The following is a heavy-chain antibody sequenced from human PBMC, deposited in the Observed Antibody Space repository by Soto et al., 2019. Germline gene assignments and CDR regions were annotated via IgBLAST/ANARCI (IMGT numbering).Heavy chain of an antibody. D-gene: IGHD3-22*01. CDR3: AGPPYYYDGGGYYY. V-gene: IGHV1-18*01. Sequence: ASVKVSCKASGYTFASYGISWVRQAPGQGLEWMGWISAYNGNTNYAQKLQGRVTMTTDTSTSTAYMELRSLRFDDTAVYYCAGPPYYYDGGGYYYWGQGTLVTVSP. CDR2: ISAYNGNT. CDR1: GYTFASYG. J-gene: IGHJ4*02.